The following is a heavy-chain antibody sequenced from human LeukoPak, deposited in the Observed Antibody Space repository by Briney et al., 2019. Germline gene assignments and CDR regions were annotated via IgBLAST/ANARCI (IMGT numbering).Heavy chain of an antibody. V-gene: IGHV1-2*02. CDR2: INPNSGGT. D-gene: IGHD2-2*01. CDR3: ATQGSCSSTSCYRRQEFDY. CDR1: GYIFTGYY. Sequence: ASVKVSCKASGYIFTGYYIHWVRQAPGQGLEWMGWINPNSGGTNYAQKFQDRVSMTRDTSISTAYMELRRLRSDDTAVYYCATQGSCSSTSCYRRQEFDYWGQGTLVTVSS. J-gene: IGHJ4*02.